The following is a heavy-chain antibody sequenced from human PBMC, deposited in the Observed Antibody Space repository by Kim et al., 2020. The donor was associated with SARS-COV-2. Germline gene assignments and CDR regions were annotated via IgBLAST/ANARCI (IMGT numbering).Heavy chain of an antibody. CDR2: IKSKTDGGTT. V-gene: IGHV3-15*01. J-gene: IGHJ4*02. CDR1: GFTFSNAW. CDR3: TTDGAPLVVVPASY. D-gene: IGHD2-2*01. Sequence: GGSLRLSCAASGFTFSNAWMSWVRQAPGKGLEWVGRIKSKTDGGTTDYAAPVKGRFTISRDDSKNTLYLQMNSLKTEDTAVYYCTTDGAPLVVVPASYWGQGTLVTVSS.